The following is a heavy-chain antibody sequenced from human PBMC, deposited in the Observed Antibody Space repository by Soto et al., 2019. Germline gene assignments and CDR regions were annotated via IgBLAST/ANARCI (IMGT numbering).Heavy chain of an antibody. Sequence: ASVKVSCKASGYTFAGYYMHWVRQAPGQELGWMGRINPNSGGTNYAQKFQGRVTMTRDTSISTAYTELSSLRSEDTATSYCARGNYDSSGCYATCYYYYGLDVWGQGTTVTVSS. J-gene: IGHJ6*02. CDR3: ARGNYDSSGCYATCYYYYGLDV. CDR1: GYTFAGYY. D-gene: IGHD3-22*01. V-gene: IGHV1-2*06. CDR2: INPNSGGT.